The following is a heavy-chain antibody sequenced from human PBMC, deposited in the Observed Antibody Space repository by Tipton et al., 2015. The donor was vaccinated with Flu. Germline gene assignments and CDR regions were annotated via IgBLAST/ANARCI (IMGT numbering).Heavy chain of an antibody. CDR2: ISHSGST. Sequence: TLSLTCAVSGFPISRGYYWGWVRQPPGKGLEWVGSISHSGSTDYNASLKSRVTISLDTSKNQFSLILSSVTAADTAVYYCAKHGRTSGSLKFDSWGLGSLVTVSS. D-gene: IGHD1-26*01. CDR1: GFPISRGYY. J-gene: IGHJ4*02. V-gene: IGHV4-38-2*01. CDR3: AKHGRTSGSLKFDS.